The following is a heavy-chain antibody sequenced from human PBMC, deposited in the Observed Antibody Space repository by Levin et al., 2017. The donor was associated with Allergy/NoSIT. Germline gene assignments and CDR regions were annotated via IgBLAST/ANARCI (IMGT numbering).Heavy chain of an antibody. CDR2: VKSDGSHT. D-gene: IGHD3-10*02. V-gene: IGHV3-74*01. CDR3: ARDVRSPGVSNGMDV. J-gene: IGHJ6*02. CDR1: GFTFRSYW. Sequence: GESLKISCAASGFTFRSYWMHWVRQAPGKGLLWVSRVKSDGSHTSYADSVKGRFTISRDNAKNTLYLQMNSLRAEDTAVYYCARDVRSPGVSNGMDVWGQGTTVTVSS.